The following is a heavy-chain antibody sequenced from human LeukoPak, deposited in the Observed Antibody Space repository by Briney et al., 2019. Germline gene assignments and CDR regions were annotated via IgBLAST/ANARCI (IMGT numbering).Heavy chain of an antibody. CDR1: GFTFSSYE. D-gene: IGHD5-18*01. CDR3: ARGKGIQLWFYYYMDV. V-gene: IGHV3-48*03. CDR2: ISSSGSTI. Sequence: PGGSLRLSCAASGFTFSSYEMNWVRQAPGKGLEWVSYISSSGSTIYYADSVKGRFTISRDNAKNSLYLQMNSLRAEDTAVYYCARGKGIQLWFYYYMDVWGKGTTVTISS. J-gene: IGHJ6*03.